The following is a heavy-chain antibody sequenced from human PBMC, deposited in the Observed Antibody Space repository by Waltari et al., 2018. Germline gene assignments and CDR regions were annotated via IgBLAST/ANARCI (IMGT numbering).Heavy chain of an antibody. Sequence: VQLVQSGAEVKKPGASVKVSCKASGYTFTSYAINWVRQATGQGLEWMGRVDPEDGETIYAEKFQGRVTITADTSTDTAYMELSSLRSEDTAVYYCARSFKQQLVYNYWGQGTLVTVSS. CDR2: VDPEDGET. CDR1: GYTFTSYA. V-gene: IGHV1-69-2*01. CDR3: ARSFKQQLVYNY. D-gene: IGHD6-13*01. J-gene: IGHJ4*02.